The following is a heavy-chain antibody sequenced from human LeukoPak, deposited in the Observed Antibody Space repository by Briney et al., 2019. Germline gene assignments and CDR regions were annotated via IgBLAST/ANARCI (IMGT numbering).Heavy chain of an antibody. J-gene: IGHJ4*02. D-gene: IGHD1-26*01. Sequence: PGGSLRLSCAASGFTFSIYWMSWVRQAPGKGLEWVSAISGSGGSTYYADSVKGRFTISRDNSKNTLYLQMNSLRAEDTAVYYCAKGITQSGSYSRGFDYWGQGTLVTVSS. CDR3: AKGITQSGSYSRGFDY. CDR1: GFTFSIYW. V-gene: IGHV3-23*01. CDR2: ISGSGGST.